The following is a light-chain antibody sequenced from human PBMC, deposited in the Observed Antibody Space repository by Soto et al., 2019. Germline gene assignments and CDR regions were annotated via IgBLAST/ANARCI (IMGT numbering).Light chain of an antibody. J-gene: IGLJ2*01. V-gene: IGLV2-14*01. Sequence: QSALTQPASVSGSPGQSITISCTGTSSDVGAYKYVSWYQQHPGKAPKLMIFEVSDRPSGVSNRFSGSKSGNTASLTISGLQAEDESDYYSSSYTSSNTLVFCGGTKLTVL. CDR2: EVS. CDR3: SSYTSSNTLV. CDR1: SSDVGAYKY.